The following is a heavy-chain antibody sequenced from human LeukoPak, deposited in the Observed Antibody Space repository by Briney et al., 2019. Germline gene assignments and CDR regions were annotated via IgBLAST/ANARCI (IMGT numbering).Heavy chain of an antibody. V-gene: IGHV3-13*01. CDR1: GFTLTNYA. CDR2: LGTAGDT. Sequence: HTGGSLRLSCAASGFTLTNYAMHWVRHPAGEGLEWVSALGTAGDTFYPGSVKGRFSISRDNAKKSLFLQMNSLRVEDTAIYYCARQSTPHGNFDYWGQGTLVTVSS. J-gene: IGHJ4*02. D-gene: IGHD5-24*01. CDR3: ARQSTPHGNFDY.